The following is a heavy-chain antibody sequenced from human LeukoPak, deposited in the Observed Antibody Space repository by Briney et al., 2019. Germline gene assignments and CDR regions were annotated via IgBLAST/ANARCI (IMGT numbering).Heavy chain of an antibody. Sequence: PGGSLRLSCAASGFTFSSYGMHWVRQAPGKGLEWVAFIRYDRSNKYYADSVKGRFTISRDNSKNTLYLQMNSLRAEDTAVYYCAKVSRYPYSSSPNWFDPWGQGTLVTVSS. CDR3: AKVSRYPYSSSPNWFDP. V-gene: IGHV3-30*02. CDR2: IRYDRSNK. CDR1: GFTFSSYG. J-gene: IGHJ5*02. D-gene: IGHD6-13*01.